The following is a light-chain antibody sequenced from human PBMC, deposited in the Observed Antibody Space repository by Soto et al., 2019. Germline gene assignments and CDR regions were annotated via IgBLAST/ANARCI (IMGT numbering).Light chain of an antibody. CDR2: GAS. V-gene: IGKV3-20*01. J-gene: IGKJ1*01. CDR3: QQYGSSPWT. CDR1: QSVSSSY. Sequence: IVLTQSPGTLSLSPGARATLSCRARQSVSSSYLAWYQQKPGQAPRLLIYGASSRATGIPDRFSGSGSGTDFTLTISRLEPEDFAVHYCQQYGSSPWTFGQGTKVDI.